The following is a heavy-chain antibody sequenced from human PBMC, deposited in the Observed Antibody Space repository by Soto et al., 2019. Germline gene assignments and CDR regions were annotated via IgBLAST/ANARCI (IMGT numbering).Heavy chain of an antibody. Sequence: EVQLVESGGGLVQPGGSLRLSCAASGFTFSSYSMNWVRQAPGKGLEWVSYISSSSSTIYYADSVKGRFTISRDNAKTSLYRQMNSLRAEDTAVYYCARDGITMVRGVISYWCQGTLFTVSS. CDR2: ISSSSSTI. J-gene: IGHJ4*02. V-gene: IGHV3-48*01. CDR1: GFTFSSYS. CDR3: ARDGITMVRGVISY. D-gene: IGHD3-10*01.